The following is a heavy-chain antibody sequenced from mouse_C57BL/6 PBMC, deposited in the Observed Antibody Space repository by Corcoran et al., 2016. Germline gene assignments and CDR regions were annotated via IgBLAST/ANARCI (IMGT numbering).Heavy chain of an antibody. D-gene: IGHD4-1*01. CDR1: GYTFTPYG. Sequence: QIKLVQSGPELKKPGETVKISCKASGYTFTPYGMSWVKQAPGKGFKWMGWINTYSGVPTYADDFKGRFAFSLETSASTAYLQINNLKNEDTATYFCARGTTGTKYFDVWGTGTTVTVSS. V-gene: IGHV9-3*01. J-gene: IGHJ1*03. CDR3: ARGTTGTKYFDV. CDR2: INTYSGVP.